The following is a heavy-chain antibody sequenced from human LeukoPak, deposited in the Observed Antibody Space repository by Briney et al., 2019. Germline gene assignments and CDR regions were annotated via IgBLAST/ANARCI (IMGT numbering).Heavy chain of an antibody. CDR3: ARGTYDILTGYFWFDP. D-gene: IGHD3-9*01. CDR2: IYYSGST. V-gene: IGHV4-59*01. J-gene: IGHJ5*02. CDR1: GGSISSYY. Sequence: SETLSLTCTVSGGSISSYYWSWIRQPPGKGLEWIGYIYYSGSTNYNPSLKSRVTISVDTSKNQFSLKLSSVTAADTAVYYCARGTYDILTGYFWFDPWGQGTLATVSS.